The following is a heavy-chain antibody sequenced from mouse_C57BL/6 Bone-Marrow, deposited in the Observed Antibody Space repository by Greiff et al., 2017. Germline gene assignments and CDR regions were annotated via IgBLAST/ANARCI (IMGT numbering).Heavy chain of an antibody. CDR1: GFTFSDYG. J-gene: IGHJ4*01. D-gene: IGHD2-4*01. V-gene: IGHV5-17*01. CDR3: ARSTMITTEGVYYAMDY. CDR2: ISSGSSTI. Sequence: EVQLQESGGGLVKPGGSLKLSCAASGFTFSDYGMHWVRQAPEKGLEWVAYISSGSSTIYYADTVKGRFTISRDNAKNTLFLQMTSLRSEDTAMYYCARSTMITTEGVYYAMDYWGQGTSVTVSS.